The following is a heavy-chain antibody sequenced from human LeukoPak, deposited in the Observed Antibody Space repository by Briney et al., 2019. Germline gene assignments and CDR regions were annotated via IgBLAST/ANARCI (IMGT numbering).Heavy chain of an antibody. CDR1: RGSISSGGYY. D-gene: IGHD4-11*01. CDR2: IYYSGST. J-gene: IGHJ4*02. V-gene: IGHV4-31*03. CDR3: ARGGVTTEDFDH. Sequence: PSQTLSLTCTVSRGSISSGGYYWSWIRQHPGKGLEWIGYIYYSGSTYYNPSLKSRVTISVDTSKNQFSLKLSSVTAADTAVYYCARGGVTTEDFDHWGQGTLVTVSS.